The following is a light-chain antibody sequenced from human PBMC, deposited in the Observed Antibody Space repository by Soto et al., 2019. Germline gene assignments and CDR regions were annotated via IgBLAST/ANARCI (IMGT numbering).Light chain of an antibody. Sequence: EIVLTQSPGTLSLSPGERATLSCRASQSVSSRYLAWYQQKPGQAPSLLMYGASNRATGIPDRFSGSGSGTDFTLTISRLEPEDFAVYFWQQYGSSPPFTFGQGTKVEIK. CDR1: QSVSSRY. V-gene: IGKV3-20*01. CDR2: GAS. CDR3: QQYGSSPPFT. J-gene: IGKJ2*01.